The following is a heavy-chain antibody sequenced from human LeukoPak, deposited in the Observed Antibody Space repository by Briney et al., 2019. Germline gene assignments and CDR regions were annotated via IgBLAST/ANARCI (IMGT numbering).Heavy chain of an antibody. J-gene: IGHJ4*02. CDR1: GFTFSDYY. Sequence: GGSLRLSCAASGFTFSDYYMSWIRQAPGKGLEWVSYISSSGSTIYYADSVKGRFTISRDNAKNSLYLQMNSLRAEATAVHYCASPMTTVTQFDFWGQGTLVTVSS. D-gene: IGHD4-17*01. CDR2: ISSSGSTI. CDR3: ASPMTTVTQFDF. V-gene: IGHV3-11*04.